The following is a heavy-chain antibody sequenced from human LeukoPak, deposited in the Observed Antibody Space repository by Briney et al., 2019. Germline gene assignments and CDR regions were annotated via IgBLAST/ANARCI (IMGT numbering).Heavy chain of an antibody. D-gene: IGHD7-27*01. CDR3: VRTPPNWGADF. J-gene: IGHJ4*02. V-gene: IGHV1-8*02. CDR2: MSPNSGNT. Sequence: ASVTVSCKASGYTFTSNYIHWMRQATGQGLEWMGWMSPNSGNTGYAQKFQGRVTMTRDTSTGTAYLELSSLRSEDSAVYYCVRTPPNWGADFWGQGTLVTVSS. CDR1: GYTFTSNY.